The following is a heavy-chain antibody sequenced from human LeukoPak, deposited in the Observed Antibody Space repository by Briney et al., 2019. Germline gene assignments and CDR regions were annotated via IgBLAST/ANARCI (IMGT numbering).Heavy chain of an antibody. Sequence: GGSLRLSCEAPGFIFSSYSMNWVRQAPGKGLEWVSSISTSSSYIDYADSVKGRFTISRDNAKNSLYLQMNSLRAEDTAVYYCAREYGGFDYWGQGTLVTVSS. CDR3: AREYGGFDY. V-gene: IGHV3-21*01. D-gene: IGHD4-23*01. CDR1: GFIFSSYS. CDR2: ISTSSSYI. J-gene: IGHJ4*02.